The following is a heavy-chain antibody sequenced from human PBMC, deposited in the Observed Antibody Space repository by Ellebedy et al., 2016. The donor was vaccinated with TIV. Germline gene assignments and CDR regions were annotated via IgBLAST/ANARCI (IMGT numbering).Heavy chain of an antibody. CDR3: ASSGPIAAAGTPYYYYGMDV. CDR1: GYTFTSYY. V-gene: IGHV1-46*01. J-gene: IGHJ6*02. Sequence: ASVKVSCXASGYTFTSYYMHWVRQAPGQGLEWMGIINPSGGSTSYAQKFQGRVTITRDTSASTAYMELSSLRSEDTAVYYCASSGPIAAAGTPYYYYGMDVWGQGTTVTVSS. D-gene: IGHD6-13*01. CDR2: INPSGGST.